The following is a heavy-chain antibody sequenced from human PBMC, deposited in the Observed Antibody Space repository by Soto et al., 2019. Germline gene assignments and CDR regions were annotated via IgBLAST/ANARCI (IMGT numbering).Heavy chain of an antibody. CDR2: ISSTGKNI. V-gene: IGHV3-11*01. CDR1: GFTFIDYY. Sequence: QVRLVESGGDLVKPGESLRLSCVASGFTFIDYYMNWVRQAPGKGLEWVSYISSTGKNIYYPDSVKGRFIVSRDNAKNSLFLQMNSLTVDDTAIYYCGRSHGAGSYWGRGTRVTVSS. D-gene: IGHD4-17*01. J-gene: IGHJ4*02. CDR3: GRSHGAGSY.